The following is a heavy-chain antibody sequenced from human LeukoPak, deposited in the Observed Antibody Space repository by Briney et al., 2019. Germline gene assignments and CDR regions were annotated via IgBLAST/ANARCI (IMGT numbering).Heavy chain of an antibody. D-gene: IGHD4-4*01. CDR1: GFTFSSYA. CDR2: ISGSGGST. J-gene: IGHJ5*02. CDR3: AKDPSAYSNYDWFDP. Sequence: GGSLRLSCAASGFTFSSYAMSWVRQAPGKGLEWVSAISGSGGSTYYADSVEGRFTISRDNSKNTLYLQMNSLRAEDTAVYYCAKDPSAYSNYDWFDPWGQGTLVTVSS. V-gene: IGHV3-23*01.